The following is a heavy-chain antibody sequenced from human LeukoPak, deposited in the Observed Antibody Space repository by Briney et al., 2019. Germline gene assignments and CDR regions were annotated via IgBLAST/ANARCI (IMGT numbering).Heavy chain of an antibody. J-gene: IGHJ4*01. CDR1: GGSISSSSYY. V-gene: IGHV4-39*02. CDR2: IYYSGST. CDR3: AREDSSGWQGEGY. D-gene: IGHD6-19*01. Sequence: KTSETLSLTCTVSGGSISSSSYYWGWIRQPPGKGLEWIGSIYYSGSTYYNPSLKSRVTISVDTSKNQFSLKLSSVTAADTAVYYCAREDSSGWQGEGYWGQGTLVTVSS.